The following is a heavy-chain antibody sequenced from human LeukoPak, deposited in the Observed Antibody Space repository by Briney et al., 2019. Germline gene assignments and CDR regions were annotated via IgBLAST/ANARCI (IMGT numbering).Heavy chain of an antibody. CDR1: GYTFTGYY. CDR2: INPNSGGT. CDR3: ARQSSANDYDFDY. V-gene: IGHV1-2*02. Sequence: ASVKLSCKASGYTFTGYYMHWVRQAPGQGLEWMGWINPNSGGTNYAQNFQGRVTMTRDTSISTAYMELSRLKSDDTAVYYCARQSSANDYDFDYCGERTLVTVSS. J-gene: IGHJ4*01. D-gene: IGHD5-12*01.